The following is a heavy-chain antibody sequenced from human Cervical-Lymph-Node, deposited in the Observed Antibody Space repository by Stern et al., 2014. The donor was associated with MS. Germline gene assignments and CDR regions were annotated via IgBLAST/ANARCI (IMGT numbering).Heavy chain of an antibody. J-gene: IGHJ5*01. CDR2: IKRDGSET. D-gene: IGHD6-19*01. Sequence: VQLVQSGGGLVQPGGSQRLSCVASGSTFSTSWMSWVRQAPGKGLAWVANIKRDGSETYYLDSVKGRFTISRDNAKSSLYLEMNSLRAEDTAVYYCTRFLQSGWSDLFDSWGRGTLVTVSS. CDR3: TRFLQSGWSDLFDS. V-gene: IGHV3-7*01. CDR1: GSTFSTSW.